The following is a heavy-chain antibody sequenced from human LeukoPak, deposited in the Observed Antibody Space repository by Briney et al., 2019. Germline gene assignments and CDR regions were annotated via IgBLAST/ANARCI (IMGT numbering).Heavy chain of an antibody. J-gene: IGHJ3*01. Sequence: GASVKVSCKASGYTFTGYYMHWVRQAPGQGLEWMGRINPNSGGTNYAQKFQGRVTMTRDTSISPAYMELSRLRSDDTAVYYCASVKITFGGVIARWLWGQGTMVTVSS. V-gene: IGHV1-2*06. CDR1: GYTFTGYY. CDR3: ASVKITFGGVIARWL. CDR2: INPNSGGT. D-gene: IGHD3-16*02.